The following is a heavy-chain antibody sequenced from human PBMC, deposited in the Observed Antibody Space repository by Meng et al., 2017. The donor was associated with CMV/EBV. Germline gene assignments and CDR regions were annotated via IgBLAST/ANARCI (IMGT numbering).Heavy chain of an antibody. CDR3: AKDSSTSSAKGSYFDY. CDR1: GFTFSSYG. V-gene: IGHV3-30*02. J-gene: IGHJ4*02. CDR2: IRYDGSNK. Sequence: GESLKISCAASGFTFSSYGMHWVRQAPGKGLEWVAFIRYDGSNKYYADSVKGRFTISRDNSKNTLYLQMNSLRGEDTAVYYCAKDSSTSSAKGSYFDYWGQGTLVTVSS. D-gene: IGHD2-2*01.